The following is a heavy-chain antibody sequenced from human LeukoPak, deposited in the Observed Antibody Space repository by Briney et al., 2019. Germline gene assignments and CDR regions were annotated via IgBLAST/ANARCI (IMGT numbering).Heavy chain of an antibody. Sequence: GGSLRLSCAASGFTFSSYSMKWVRQAPGKGLEWISSISSSSSYIYYADSVKGRFTISRDNAKNSLYLQMNSLRAEDTAVYYCANELSGSYYRGFDYWGQGTLVTVSS. D-gene: IGHD1-26*01. CDR1: GFTFSSYS. CDR3: ANELSGSYYRGFDY. V-gene: IGHV3-21*04. CDR2: ISSSSSYI. J-gene: IGHJ4*02.